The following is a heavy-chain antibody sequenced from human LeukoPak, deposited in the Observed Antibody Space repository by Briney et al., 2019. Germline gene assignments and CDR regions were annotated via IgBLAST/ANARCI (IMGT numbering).Heavy chain of an antibody. CDR3: ARVFSGWSYYFDY. Sequence: SGTLSLTCAVSGGSISSDNWWSWVRQPPGKGLEWIGEIYHSGSTNYNPSLKSRVTILVDKSKNQFSLKLSSVTAADTAVYYCARVFSGWSYYFDYWGQGSQVTVSS. J-gene: IGHJ4*02. CDR2: IYHSGST. D-gene: IGHD6-19*01. CDR1: GGSISSDNW. V-gene: IGHV4-4*02.